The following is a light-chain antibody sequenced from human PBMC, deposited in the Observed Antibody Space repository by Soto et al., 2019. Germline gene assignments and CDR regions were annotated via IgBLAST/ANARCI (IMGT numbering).Light chain of an antibody. Sequence: EIVLTQSPGTLSLSPGERATLSCRASQSVSSSYLAWYQQKPGQAPRLLIYGASSRATGIPDRFSGSGSGTDFTITISRLEPEDFAVYYGLQYGSTLRTFGHGTTGDIK. CDR1: QSVSSSY. CDR3: LQYGSTLRT. CDR2: GAS. V-gene: IGKV3-20*01. J-gene: IGKJ1*01.